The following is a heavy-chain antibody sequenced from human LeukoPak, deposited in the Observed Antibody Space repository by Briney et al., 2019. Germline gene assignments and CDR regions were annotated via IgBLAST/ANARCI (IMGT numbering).Heavy chain of an antibody. CDR1: GITFSGYA. CDR3: AKHWYSSGWYPY. J-gene: IGHJ4*02. V-gene: IGHV3-23*01. D-gene: IGHD6-19*01. Sequence: GGSLRLSCAASGITFSGYAMSWVRQAPGKGLEWVSAISGSGGSTYYADSVKGRFTLSRDNSKNTLYLQMNSLGAEDTAVYYCAKHWYSSGWYPYWGQGTLVTVSS. CDR2: ISGSGGST.